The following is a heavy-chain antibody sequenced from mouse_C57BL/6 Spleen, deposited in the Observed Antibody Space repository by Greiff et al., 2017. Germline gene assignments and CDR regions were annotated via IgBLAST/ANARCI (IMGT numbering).Heavy chain of an antibody. CDR1: GYTFTDYN. D-gene: IGHD1-1*01. V-gene: IGHV1-22*01. J-gene: IGHJ1*03. Sequence: EVQLQQSGPELVKPGASVKMSCKASGYTFTDYNMHWVKQSHGKSLEWIGYINPNNGGTSYNQKFKGKATLTVNKSSSTAYMGLRSLTSEDSAVYDCAREEIYYYGSSYAHWYVDVWGTGTTVTVSS. CDR2: INPNNGGT. CDR3: AREEIYYYGSSYAHWYVDV.